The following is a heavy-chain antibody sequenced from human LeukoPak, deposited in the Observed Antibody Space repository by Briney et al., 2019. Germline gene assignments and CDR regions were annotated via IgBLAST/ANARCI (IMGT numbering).Heavy chain of an antibody. J-gene: IGHJ5*02. CDR3: TTYSSGHH. V-gene: IGHV3-73*01. D-gene: IGHD6-19*01. CDR2: IGGKPKGYAT. Sequence: GGSLSLSCAASGLSFSDCDVHRVRQAPGKGLEWVGRIGGKPKGYATAYAASVKGRFTISRDESKNTAYLQMNTLRPEDKAVYYCTTYSSGHHWGQGTLVTVSS. CDR1: GLSFSDCD.